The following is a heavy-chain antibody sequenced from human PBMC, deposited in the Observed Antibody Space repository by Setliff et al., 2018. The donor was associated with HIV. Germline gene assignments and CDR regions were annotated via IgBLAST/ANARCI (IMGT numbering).Heavy chain of an antibody. CDR2: KHTSGST. Sequence: NPSETLSLTCSVSGGSINSYYWNWVRQPPGKGQEWIAYKHTSGSTNYNPSLKSRVIISVDTSKNQFSLRLSSVTAADTAIYYCARGVNSGTYWGYYYYMDVWGKGTTVTVSS. J-gene: IGHJ6*03. CDR3: ARGVNSGTYWGYYYYMDV. CDR1: GGSINSYY. V-gene: IGHV4-4*08. D-gene: IGHD1-26*01.